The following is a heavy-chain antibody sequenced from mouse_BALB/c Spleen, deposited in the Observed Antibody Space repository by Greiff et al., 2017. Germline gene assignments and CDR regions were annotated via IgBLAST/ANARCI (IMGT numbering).Heavy chain of an antibody. CDR1: GFTFSSYA. CDR3: ARGQGLLRGYFDY. V-gene: IGHV5-6-5*01. Sequence: EVKLMESGGGLVKPGGSLKLSCAASGFTFSSYAMSWVRQTPEKRLEWVASISSGGSTYYPDSVKGRFTISRDNARNILYLQMSSLRSEDTAMYYCARGQGLLRGYFDYWGQGTTLTVSS. D-gene: IGHD1-1*01. CDR2: ISSGGST. J-gene: IGHJ2*01.